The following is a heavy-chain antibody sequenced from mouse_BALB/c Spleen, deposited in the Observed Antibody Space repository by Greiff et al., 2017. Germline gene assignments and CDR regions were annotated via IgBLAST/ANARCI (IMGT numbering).Heavy chain of an antibody. Sequence: EVKLVESGGGLVKPGGSLKLSCAASGFTFSDYYMYWVRQTPEKRLEWVATISDGGSYTYYPDSVKGRFTISRDNAKNNLYLQMSSLKSEDTAMYYCARDRDYDEGRHFAYWGQGTLVTVSA. V-gene: IGHV5-4*02. CDR2: ISDGGSYT. D-gene: IGHD2-4*01. CDR3: ARDRDYDEGRHFAY. J-gene: IGHJ3*01. CDR1: GFTFSDYY.